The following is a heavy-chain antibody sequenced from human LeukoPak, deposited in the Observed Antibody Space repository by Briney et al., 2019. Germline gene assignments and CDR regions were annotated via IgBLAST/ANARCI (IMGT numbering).Heavy chain of an antibody. Sequence: PSETLSLTCAVYGGSFSGYYWSWIRQPPGKGLEWIGEINHSGSTNYNSSLKSRVTISVDTSKNQFSLKLSSVTAADTAVYYCASPEMATSDWGQGTLVTVSS. V-gene: IGHV4-34*01. CDR1: GGSFSGYY. CDR3: ASPEMATSD. CDR2: INHSGST. J-gene: IGHJ4*02. D-gene: IGHD5-24*01.